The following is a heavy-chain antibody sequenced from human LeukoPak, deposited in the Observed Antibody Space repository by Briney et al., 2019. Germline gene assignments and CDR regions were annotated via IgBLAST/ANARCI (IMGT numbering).Heavy chain of an antibody. J-gene: IGHJ6*03. CDR2: IYTTGST. D-gene: IGHD3-10*01. CDR1: GGSISSDY. V-gene: IGHV4-4*07. CDR3: ARDREVTMVRGTYYMDV. Sequence: SETLSLTCTVSGGSISSDYWSWIRQPAGKGLEWIGRIYTTGSTNYSPSLKSRVTMSVDTSKNQFSLKLSSVTAADTAVYYCARDREVTMVRGTYYMDVWGKGTTVTISS.